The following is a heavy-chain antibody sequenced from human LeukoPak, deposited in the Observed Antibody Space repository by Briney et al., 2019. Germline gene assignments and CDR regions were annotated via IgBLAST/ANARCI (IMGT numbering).Heavy chain of an antibody. CDR1: GGSISSYY. Sequence: SETLSLTCTVSGGSISSYYWSWIRQPPGKGLELIGYISYSGSTNYNPSLKSRVTISVDTSKNQFSLKLSSVTAADTAVYYCAREPIMEYYIDYWGQGTLVTVSS. J-gene: IGHJ4*02. D-gene: IGHD2-8*01. CDR3: AREPIMEYYIDY. V-gene: IGHV4-59*01. CDR2: ISYSGST.